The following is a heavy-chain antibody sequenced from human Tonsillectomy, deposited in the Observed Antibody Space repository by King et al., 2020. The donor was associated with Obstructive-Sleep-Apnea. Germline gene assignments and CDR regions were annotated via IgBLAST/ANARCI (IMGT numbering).Heavy chain of an antibody. Sequence: VQLVQSGGGLVQPGGSLRLSCAASEFTFSSYSMNWVRQAPGKGLEWVSYISRSGSTIYYADSVKGRFTISRDNAKNSLFLQMNSLRVEDTAVYYCARDRDTAKHGWFDPWGQGTLVTVSS. D-gene: IGHD5-18*01. CDR2: ISRSGSTI. CDR3: ARDRDTAKHGWFDP. J-gene: IGHJ5*02. CDR1: EFTFSSYS. V-gene: IGHV3-48*04.